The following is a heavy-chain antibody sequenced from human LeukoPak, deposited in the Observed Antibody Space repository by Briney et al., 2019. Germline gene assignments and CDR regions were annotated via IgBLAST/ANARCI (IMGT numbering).Heavy chain of an antibody. D-gene: IGHD5-18*01. CDR3: VRAGYTYGTLYF. J-gene: IGHJ4*02. V-gene: IGHV3-7*01. Sequence: GGSLRVSCAASGFTFRDYWMTWVRQAPGKGLEWVADIKQDGGDKNYVDSVKGRFTISRDNAKNSLYLQMDSLRAEDTAVYYCVRAGYTYGTLYFWGQGTLVTVSS. CDR2: IKQDGGDK. CDR1: GFTFRDYW.